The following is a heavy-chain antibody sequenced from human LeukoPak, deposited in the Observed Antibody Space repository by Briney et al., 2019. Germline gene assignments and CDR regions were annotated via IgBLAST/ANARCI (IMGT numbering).Heavy chain of an antibody. CDR3: ARENYGERLRIHY. V-gene: IGHV4-59*01. Sequence: SETLSLTCTVSGGSISSSYWSWIRQPPGKGLEWIGYVYYSGSTNYNPSLKSRVTMSVDTSKNEFSLKLSSVTAADTAVYYCARENYGERLRIHYWGQGTLVTVSS. D-gene: IGHD4-17*01. CDR2: VYYSGST. CDR1: GGSISSSY. J-gene: IGHJ4*02.